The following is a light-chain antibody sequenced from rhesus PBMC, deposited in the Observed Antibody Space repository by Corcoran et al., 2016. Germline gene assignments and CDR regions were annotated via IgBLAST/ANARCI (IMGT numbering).Light chain of an antibody. J-gene: IGKJ3*01. CDR1: QGISNA. Sequence: DIHMTQSPSSLSASVGDKVTITCRARQGISNALAWYQQTPGKAPKLLNYASSNLQSGVPSRFSGSGSGTDFTLTISSLQPEDFAVYYCQQRNSYPPTFGPGTKLDIK. CDR3: QQRNSYPPT. CDR2: ASS. V-gene: IGKV1-33*01.